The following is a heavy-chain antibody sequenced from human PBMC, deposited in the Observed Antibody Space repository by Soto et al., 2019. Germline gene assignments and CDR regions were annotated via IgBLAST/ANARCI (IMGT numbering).Heavy chain of an antibody. D-gene: IGHD3-22*01. CDR2: IYPGDSDT. V-gene: IGHV5-51*01. CDR1: GYSFSSYW. J-gene: IGHJ3*02. Sequence: PGESLKISCKGSGYSFSSYWIGWVRQMPGKDLEWMGIIYPGDSDTKYSPSFQGQVTISADKTSSTAYLQWSSLKASDTAMYYCAILTSYIHSRGYYNRHDAFDIWGQGAMVTVSS. CDR3: AILTSYIHSRGYYNRHDAFDI.